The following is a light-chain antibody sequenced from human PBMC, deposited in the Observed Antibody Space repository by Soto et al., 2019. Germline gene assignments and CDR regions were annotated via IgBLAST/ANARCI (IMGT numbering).Light chain of an antibody. J-gene: IGLJ2*01. CDR2: DVS. Sequence: QSALNQPASVSGSPGQSITISCTGTSSDVGGYNYVSWYQQHPGKAPKLMIYDVSNRPSGVSNRFSGSKSGNTASLTISGLQDEDEADYYCSSYTSSSTYVVFGGGTKLTVL. CDR3: SSYTSSSTYVV. CDR1: SSDVGGYNY. V-gene: IGLV2-14*01.